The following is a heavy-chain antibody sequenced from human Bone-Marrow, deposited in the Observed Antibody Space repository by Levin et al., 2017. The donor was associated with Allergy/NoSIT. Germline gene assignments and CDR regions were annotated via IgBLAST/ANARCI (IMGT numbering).Heavy chain of an antibody. CDR2: ISFSGET. V-gene: IGHV4-31*03. J-gene: IGHJ5*02. D-gene: IGHD3-10*01. CDR3: ARGFGINTNWFDP. CDR1: GGSIRRGDYY. Sequence: SQTLSLTCIVSGGSIRRGDYYWNWLRHQPGKGLDWIGSISFSGETYYNPSLKNRVSISLGTSETQFSLRVASVTAADTAIYYCARGFGINTNWFDPWGQGTQVIVSS.